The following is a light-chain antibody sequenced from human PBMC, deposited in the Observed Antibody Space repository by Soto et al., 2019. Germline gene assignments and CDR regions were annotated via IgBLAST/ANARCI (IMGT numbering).Light chain of an antibody. CDR2: GAS. Sequence: EKVMTQSPAPLSLSPGERATLSCRASQSVSSHLSCYQQKPGQAPRLLIYGASTRATGIQARFSGSGSGTEFTLTISSLQSEYSAVYYCQQYSSWPLTFGGGTKVEIK. CDR1: QSVSSH. V-gene: IGKV3-15*01. J-gene: IGKJ4*01. CDR3: QQYSSWPLT.